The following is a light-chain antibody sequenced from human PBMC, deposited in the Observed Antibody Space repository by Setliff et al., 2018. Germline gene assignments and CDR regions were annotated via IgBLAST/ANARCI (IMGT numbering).Light chain of an antibody. Sequence: QSALAQPPSASGSPGQSLTISCTGTSGDVGAYNFVSWYQQHPGKAPKLIIYEVSKRPSGVPDRFSGSKSGNTASLTVSGLQADDEADYFCCSYAASYNPYVFGSGTKVTVL. J-gene: IGLJ1*01. CDR1: SGDVGAYNF. CDR3: CSYAASYNPYV. V-gene: IGLV2-8*01. CDR2: EVS.